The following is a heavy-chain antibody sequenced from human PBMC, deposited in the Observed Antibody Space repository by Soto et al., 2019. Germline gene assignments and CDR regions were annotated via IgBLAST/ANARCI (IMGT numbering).Heavy chain of an antibody. V-gene: IGHV4-4*01. Sequence: SLPCAVSGVSLASGNWWTWVRQSPQRGLEYIGEIFHDGTANYYPSFERRVAMSVDTSRNQFSLKLTSVTAAHPAVYFCARLVYDTRLNYMYFDFWGPGTLVTVSS. D-gene: IGHD3-10*01. CDR2: IFHDGTA. CDR1: GVSLASGNW. CDR3: ARLVYDTRLNYMYFDF. J-gene: IGHJ4*02.